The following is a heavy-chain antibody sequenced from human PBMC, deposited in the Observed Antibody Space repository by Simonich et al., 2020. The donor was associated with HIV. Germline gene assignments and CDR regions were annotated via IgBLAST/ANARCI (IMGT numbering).Heavy chain of an antibody. D-gene: IGHD1-1*01. V-gene: IGHV1-18*01. J-gene: IGHJ5*02. CDR2: ISPYNGKQ. CDR3: AREGTGTRYSFDL. CDR1: GYSFTTYV. Sequence: QVQLVQSGNEVKKPGASVKVSCKASGYSFTTYVISWMRQAPGQGLEWMGGISPYNGKQKVEQKVQGRVTMTTDTSTNTAYMELRSLRSDDTAVYYCAREGTGTRYSFDLWGQGTLVTVSS.